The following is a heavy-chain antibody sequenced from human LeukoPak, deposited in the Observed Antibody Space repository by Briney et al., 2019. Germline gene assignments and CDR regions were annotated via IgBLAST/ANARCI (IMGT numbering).Heavy chain of an antibody. D-gene: IGHD3-22*01. V-gene: IGHV4-34*01. CDR3: ARGPPTDYYDSSGFYYVFDY. Sequence: SETLSLTCAVYGGSFSGYYWSWIRQPPGKGLEWIGEINHSGSTNYNPSLKSRGTISVDTSKNQFSLKLSSVTAADTAVYFCARGPPTDYYDSSGFYYVFDYWGQGTLVTVSS. CDR2: INHSGST. CDR1: GGSFSGYY. J-gene: IGHJ4*02.